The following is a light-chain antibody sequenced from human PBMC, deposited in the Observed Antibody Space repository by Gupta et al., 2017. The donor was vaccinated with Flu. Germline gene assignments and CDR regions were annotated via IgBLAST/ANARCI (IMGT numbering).Light chain of an antibody. CDR1: QSVSSN. Sequence: EIVMTQSPATLSVSPGERATLSCRASQSVSSNLAWYQQKQSQAPGLLIYSASTRARGSRARFSGSGAGTEINLTISSRQAEDFEVYYCQQENNRHPKWTFGQGTKVEIK. CDR3: QQENNRHPKWT. V-gene: IGKV3-15*01. CDR2: SAS. J-gene: IGKJ1*01.